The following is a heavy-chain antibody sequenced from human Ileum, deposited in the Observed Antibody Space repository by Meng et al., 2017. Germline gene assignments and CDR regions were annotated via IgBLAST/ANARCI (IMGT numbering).Heavy chain of an antibody. J-gene: IGHJ4*02. CDR3: ARADHLKQLGYDY. D-gene: IGHD6-6*01. CDR2: IIWNTNTK. Sequence: GGSLRLSCAASGLNLDQHGMHWVRQVPGKGLEWVSGIIWNTNTKGYADSVKGRFTISRDNAKDSLYLQMNSLRAEDTAVYYCARADHLKQLGYDYWGQGTLVTVSS. CDR1: GLNLDQHG. V-gene: IGHV3-20*04.